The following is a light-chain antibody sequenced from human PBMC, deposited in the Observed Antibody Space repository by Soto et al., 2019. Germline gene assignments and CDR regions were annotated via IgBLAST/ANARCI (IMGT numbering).Light chain of an antibody. CDR1: QSISSW. V-gene: IGKV1-5*01. Sequence: THSPSTLSASVGDIVTITCRASQSISSWLAWYQQKPGKAPKLLIYDASSLESGVPSRFSGSGSGTEFTLTISSLQPDDFATYYCQQYNSYSKTFGQGTKVDIK. J-gene: IGKJ1*01. CDR2: DAS. CDR3: QQYNSYSKT.